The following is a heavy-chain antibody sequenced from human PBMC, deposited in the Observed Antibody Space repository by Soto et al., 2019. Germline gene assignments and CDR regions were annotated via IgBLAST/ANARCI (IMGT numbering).Heavy chain of an antibody. D-gene: IGHD3-3*01. CDR2: VYWDDDK. Sequence: QITLKESGPTLVNPTQTLTLTCTFSGFSLSTSGAAVGWIRQPPGKALEWLALVYWDDDKRYSPSIKNRVTINTDTSKNPVYLTLTNTEPVDTATYYPAHRQLGTFFGVVTETDVWFDSWGQGTLVTVPS. CDR1: GFSLSTSGAA. V-gene: IGHV2-5*02. J-gene: IGHJ5*01. CDR3: AHRQLGTFFGVVTETDVWFDS.